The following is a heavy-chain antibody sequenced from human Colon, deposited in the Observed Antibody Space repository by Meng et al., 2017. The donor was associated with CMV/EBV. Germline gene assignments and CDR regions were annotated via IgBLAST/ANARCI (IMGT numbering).Heavy chain of an antibody. Sequence: GESLKISCAVSGFSVSSNYMTRVRQAPGKGLEWVSVIYKGGNIKYSDSVKGRFTIFRDNSKNTVYLQMHSLRVEDTAVYYCARDRRSRGYYYDDVGHFDYWGQGTLVTVSS. CDR2: IYKGGNI. V-gene: IGHV3-53*01. J-gene: IGHJ4*02. D-gene: IGHD3-22*01. CDR3: ARDRRSRGYYYDDVGHFDY. CDR1: GFSVSSNY.